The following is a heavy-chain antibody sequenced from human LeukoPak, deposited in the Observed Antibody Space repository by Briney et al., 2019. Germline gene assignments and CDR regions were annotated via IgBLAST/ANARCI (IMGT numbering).Heavy chain of an antibody. J-gene: IGHJ4*02. D-gene: IGHD6-13*01. CDR2: INHSGST. Sequence: PSETLPLTCAVYGGSFSGYYWSWIRQPPGKGLEWIGEINHSGSTNYNPSLKSRVTMSVDTSKNQFSLKLSSVTAADTAVYYCARESSSWYGPLDYWGQGTLVTVSS. CDR1: GGSFSGYY. V-gene: IGHV4-34*01. CDR3: ARESSSWYGPLDY.